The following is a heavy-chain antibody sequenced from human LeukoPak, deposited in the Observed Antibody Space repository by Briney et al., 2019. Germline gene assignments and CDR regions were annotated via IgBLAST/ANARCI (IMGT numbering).Heavy chain of an antibody. CDR2: ISAKNGII. D-gene: IGHD3-3*01. CDR1: GYTFSNYG. Sequence: ASVKVSCKASGYTFSNYGMSWVRQAPGQGLERMGWISAKNGIIDYAQKLQGRVTMTADRSTNTAYMELRSLTSDDTAVYYCARGLLNYDFWSGSTFDYWGQGTLVTVSS. V-gene: IGHV1-18*01. CDR3: ARGLLNYDFWSGSTFDY. J-gene: IGHJ4*02.